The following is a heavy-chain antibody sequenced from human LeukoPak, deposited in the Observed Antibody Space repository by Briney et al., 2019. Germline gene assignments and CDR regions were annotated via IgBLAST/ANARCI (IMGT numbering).Heavy chain of an antibody. CDR2: IRYDGSNK. CDR3: ARLSPRSYYFDY. Sequence: GSLRLSCAASGFPFSSYGMHWVRQAPGKGLEWVAFIRYDGSNKYYADSVKGRFTISRDNSKNTLYLQMNSLRAEDTAVYYCARLSPRSYYFDYWGQGTLVTVSS. D-gene: IGHD1-26*01. CDR1: GFPFSSYG. J-gene: IGHJ4*02. V-gene: IGHV3-30*02.